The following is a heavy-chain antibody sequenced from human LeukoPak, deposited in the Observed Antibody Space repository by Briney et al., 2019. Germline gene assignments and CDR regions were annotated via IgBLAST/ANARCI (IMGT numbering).Heavy chain of an antibody. CDR3: AGDPMALDWFDP. V-gene: IGHV3-74*01. Sequence: GGSLRLSCAASGFSFSVYWMHWVRQAPGRGLVWVSRINSDGRSTDYADSVKGRFTISRDNAKNTLYLQMNSLRAEHTAVYYCAGDPMALDWFDPWGQGTLVTVSS. CDR2: INSDGRST. J-gene: IGHJ5*02. CDR1: GFSFSVYW. D-gene: IGHD3-10*01.